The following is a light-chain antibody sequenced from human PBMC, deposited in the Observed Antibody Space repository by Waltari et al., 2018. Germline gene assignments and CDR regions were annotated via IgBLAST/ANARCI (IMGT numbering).Light chain of an antibody. CDR3: CSYAGSYTFVI. CDR1: SSAVGNYNY. CDR2: DVS. Sequence: QSALTQPRSVSGSPGQSVTISCTGTSSAVGNYNYVPWYQQPPNKAPKLMIYDVSERPSGVPDRFSGSKSGNTASLTISGLLSEDEADYYCCSYAGSYTFVIFGGGTKLTVL. V-gene: IGLV2-11*01. J-gene: IGLJ2*01.